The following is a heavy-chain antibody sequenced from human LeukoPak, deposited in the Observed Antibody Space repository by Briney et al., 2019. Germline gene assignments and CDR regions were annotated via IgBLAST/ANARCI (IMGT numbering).Heavy chain of an antibody. Sequence: GGSLRLSCAASGFTFSSYSMNWVRQAPGKGLEWVSSISSSSSCIHFADSVRGRFTISRDNAKNSLFLQMNSLRAEDTAVYYCARDEWGDAFDIWGQGTMVTVFS. V-gene: IGHV3-21*01. CDR1: GFTFSSYS. J-gene: IGHJ3*02. D-gene: IGHD1-26*01. CDR3: ARDEWGDAFDI. CDR2: ISSSSSCI.